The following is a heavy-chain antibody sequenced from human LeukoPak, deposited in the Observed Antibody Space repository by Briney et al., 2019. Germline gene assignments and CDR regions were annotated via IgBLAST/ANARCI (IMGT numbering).Heavy chain of an antibody. CDR3: ARGESGDSSGYYYPYYFDY. Sequence: SETLSLTCTVSGGSISNSYWSWLRQPPGKGLEFIAYINYNGGGANYSPSLRSRATISVDTSKNQFSLKLSSVTAADTAVYYCARGESGDSSGYYYPYYFDYWGQGTLVTVSS. D-gene: IGHD3-22*01. V-gene: IGHV4-59*12. J-gene: IGHJ4*02. CDR1: GGSISNSY. CDR2: INYNGGGA.